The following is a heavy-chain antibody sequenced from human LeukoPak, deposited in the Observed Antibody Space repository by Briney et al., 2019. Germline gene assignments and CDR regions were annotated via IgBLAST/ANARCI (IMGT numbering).Heavy chain of an antibody. Sequence: GGSLRPSCAASGFTFSNYWMSWVRQAPGKGLEWVASTKEDGSEKYYVDSVKGRFTISRDNAKNSLYLQMNSLRAEDTAVYYCAREGGYTSGYFGGYWGQGTLVTVSS. CDR2: TKEDGSEK. CDR3: AREGGYTSGYFGGY. V-gene: IGHV3-7*01. CDR1: GFTFSNYW. J-gene: IGHJ4*02. D-gene: IGHD5-18*01.